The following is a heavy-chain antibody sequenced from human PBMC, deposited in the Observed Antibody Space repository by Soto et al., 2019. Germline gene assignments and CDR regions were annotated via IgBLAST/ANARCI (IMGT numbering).Heavy chain of an antibody. CDR3: ARGGNGYENWPPYYYYGMDV. CDR1: GFTFDSYW. Sequence: GGSLRLSCAASGFTFDSYWMTRVRQAPGKGLEWVAHIKQDGGQTYYVDSVKGRFTISRDNAKTSLYLQMNSLRAEDTSVYFCARGGNGYENWPPYYYYGMDVWGQGTTVTV. CDR2: IKQDGGQT. D-gene: IGHD5-12*01. V-gene: IGHV3-7*01. J-gene: IGHJ6*02.